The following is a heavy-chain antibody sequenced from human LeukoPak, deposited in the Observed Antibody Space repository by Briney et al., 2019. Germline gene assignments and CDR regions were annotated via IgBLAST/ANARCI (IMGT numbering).Heavy chain of an antibody. CDR3: ARGGYDY. Sequence: SETLSLTCTVSGGSISSSSYYWGWIRQPPGKGLEWIGSIYYSGSTYYNPSLKSRVTIYVDTSKNQFSLKLSSVTAADTAVYYCARGGYDYWGQGTLVTVSS. CDR1: GGSISSSSYY. V-gene: IGHV4-39*01. CDR2: IYYSGST. D-gene: IGHD3-22*01. J-gene: IGHJ4*02.